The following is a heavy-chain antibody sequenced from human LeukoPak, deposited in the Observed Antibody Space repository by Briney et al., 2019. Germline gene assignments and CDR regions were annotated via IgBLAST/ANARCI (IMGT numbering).Heavy chain of an antibody. J-gene: IGHJ5*02. CDR3: ARSAAAGWFDP. Sequence: TSETLSLTCTVSGRSISSYYWSWIRQPPGKGLEWIGYIYYSGSTNYTPSLKSRITISVDTTKNQFSLKLSSVTAADTAVYYCARSAAAGWFDPWGQGTLVTVSS. CDR1: GRSISSYY. D-gene: IGHD6-13*01. CDR2: IYYSGST. V-gene: IGHV4-59*08.